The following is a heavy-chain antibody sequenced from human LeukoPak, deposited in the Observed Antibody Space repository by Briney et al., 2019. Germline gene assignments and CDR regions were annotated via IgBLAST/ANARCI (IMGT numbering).Heavy chain of an antibody. CDR1: GFTFSSYA. D-gene: IGHD3-10*01. V-gene: IGHV3-23*01. CDR3: ARGSRITGWS. Sequence: GGSLRLSCAASGFTFSSYAMSWVRQAPGKGLEWVSAITDSGDRTYYAVSVKGRVTISRDNSKNTLNLQMNSLRAEDTAVYYCARGSRITGWSWGRGTLVSVFS. J-gene: IGHJ2*01. CDR2: ITDSGDRT.